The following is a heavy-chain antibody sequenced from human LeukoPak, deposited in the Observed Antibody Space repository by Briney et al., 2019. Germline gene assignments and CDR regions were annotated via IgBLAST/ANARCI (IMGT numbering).Heavy chain of an antibody. CDR2: IYYSGRT. V-gene: IGHV4-59*08. CDR1: GGSISSYY. Sequence: SETLSLTCTVSGGSISSYYWSWIRQPPGKGLEWIGYIYYSGRTNFNPSLKTRVTISVDTSKNQFSLKLSSVTAADTAVYYCARHLGGDAAFDIWGQGTMVTVSS. J-gene: IGHJ3*02. D-gene: IGHD2-21*01. CDR3: ARHLGGDAAFDI.